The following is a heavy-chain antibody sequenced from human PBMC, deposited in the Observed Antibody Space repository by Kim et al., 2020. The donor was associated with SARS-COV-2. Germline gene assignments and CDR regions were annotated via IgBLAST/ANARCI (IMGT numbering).Heavy chain of an antibody. D-gene: IGHD6-13*01. V-gene: IGHV3-74*01. CDR3: ASLAAAGTSSDAFDI. CDR2: INSDGSST. Sequence: GGSLRLSCAASGFTFSSYWMNWVRQAPGKGLVWVSRINSDGSSTSYADSVKGRFTISRDNAKNTLYLQMNSLRAEDTAVYYCASLAAAGTSSDAFDIWGQGTMVTVSS. J-gene: IGHJ3*02. CDR1: GFTFSSYW.